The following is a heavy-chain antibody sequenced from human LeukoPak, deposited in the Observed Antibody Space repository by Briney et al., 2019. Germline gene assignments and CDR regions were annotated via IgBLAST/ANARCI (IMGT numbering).Heavy chain of an antibody. CDR1: GFTVRSNY. Sequence: GGSLRLSCAASGFTVRSNYMSWVRRAPGKGLECVSVIYSGGSTFYADSVKGRFTVSRDNSKNTLYLQMNSLRAEDTAVYYCARGLPPLYDNSWIRWHYDNGYYGMDVWGQGTTVTVSS. D-gene: IGHD4-23*01. J-gene: IGHJ6*02. CDR3: ARGLPPLYDNSWIRWHYDNGYYGMDV. V-gene: IGHV3-53*01. CDR2: IYSGGST.